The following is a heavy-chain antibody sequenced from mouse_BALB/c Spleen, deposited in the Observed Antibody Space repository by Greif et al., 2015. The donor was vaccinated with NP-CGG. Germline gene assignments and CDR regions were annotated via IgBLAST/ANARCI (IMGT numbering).Heavy chain of an antibody. CDR1: GYTFTDYE. D-gene: IGHD1-1*01. J-gene: IGHJ4*01. CDR3: TRYYFYAMDY. V-gene: IGHV1-15*01. CDR2: IHPGSGGT. Sequence: QVHVKQSGAEQVGPGASVKLSCKALGYTFTDYEMHWVKQTPVHGLEWIGAIHPGSGGTAYNQMFKGKATLTADKSSSPAYMGLSSLTSEDSAVYYCTRYYFYAMDYWGQGTSVTVSS.